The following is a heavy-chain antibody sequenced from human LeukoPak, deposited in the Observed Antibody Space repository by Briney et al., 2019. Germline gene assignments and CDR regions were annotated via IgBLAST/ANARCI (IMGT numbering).Heavy chain of an antibody. D-gene: IGHD3-3*01. CDR1: GGTFSSYA. J-gene: IGHJ3*02. CDR2: IIPIFGTA. V-gene: IGHV1-69*06. CDR3: ARDEQYYEFWTGPFPNAFDI. Sequence: GASVKVSCKASGGTFSSYAISWVRQAPGQGLEWMGGIIPIFGTANYAQKFQGRVTITADTSTSTAYMELRSLTSEDTAVYYCARDEQYYEFWTGPFPNAFDIWGQGTMVTVSS.